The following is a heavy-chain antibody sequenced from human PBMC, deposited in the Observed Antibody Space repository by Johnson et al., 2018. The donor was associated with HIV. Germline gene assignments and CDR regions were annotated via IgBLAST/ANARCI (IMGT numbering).Heavy chain of an antibody. D-gene: IGHD5-18*01. V-gene: IGHV3-20*04. Sequence: VQLVESGGGVVRPGGSLRLSCAASGFTFHDYDMSWVRQAPGKGLEWVSAINWNGGGTGYADSVKGRFTLSRDNAKNSLYLHMNSLRAEDTAVYYCASPVDTAMLDAFDIWGQGTMVTVSS. CDR3: ASPVDTAMLDAFDI. J-gene: IGHJ3*02. CDR2: INWNGGGT. CDR1: GFTFHDYD.